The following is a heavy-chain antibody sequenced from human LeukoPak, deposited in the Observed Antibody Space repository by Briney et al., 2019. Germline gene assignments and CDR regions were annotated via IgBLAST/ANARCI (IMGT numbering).Heavy chain of an antibody. V-gene: IGHV4-61*02. Sequence: SETLSLTCTVSGGSISSGSYYWSWIRQPAGKGLEWIGRIYTSGSTNYNPSLKSRVTISVDTPKNQFSLKLSSVTAADTAVYYCARELPLYYYGSGSPNFDYWGQGTLVTVSS. CDR1: GGSISSGSYY. CDR3: ARELPLYYYGSGSPNFDY. J-gene: IGHJ4*02. CDR2: IYTSGST. D-gene: IGHD3-10*01.